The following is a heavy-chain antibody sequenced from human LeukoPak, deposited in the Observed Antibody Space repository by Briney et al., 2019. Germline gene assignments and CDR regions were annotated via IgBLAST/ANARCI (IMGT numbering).Heavy chain of an antibody. V-gene: IGHV3-48*03. J-gene: IGHJ4*02. CDR2: INPGGSNR. Sequence: GGSLRLSCAASGFTFSSCEMNWVRRGPGKGLEWVSYINPGGSNRFYAGSVRGRFTISRDDAKKSVYLQMNSLRAEDTAVYYCASSLSSGWGPVDDYWGQGIMVTVSS. D-gene: IGHD6-19*01. CDR3: ASSLSSGWGPVDDY. CDR1: GFTFSSCE.